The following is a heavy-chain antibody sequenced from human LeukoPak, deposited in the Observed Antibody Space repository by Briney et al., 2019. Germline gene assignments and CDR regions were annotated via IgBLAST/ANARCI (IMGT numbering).Heavy chain of an antibody. CDR1: GYTFTSYA. CDR2: INTNTGNP. J-gene: IGHJ4*02. CDR3: ASSTGVRYWAQFDY. D-gene: IGHD2-8*02. Sequence: ASVKVSCKASGYTFTSYAMNWVRQAPGQGLEWMGWINTNTGNPTYAQGFTGRFVFSLDTSVSTAYLQISSLKAEDTAVYYCASSTGVRYWAQFDYWGQGTLVTVSS. V-gene: IGHV7-4-1*02.